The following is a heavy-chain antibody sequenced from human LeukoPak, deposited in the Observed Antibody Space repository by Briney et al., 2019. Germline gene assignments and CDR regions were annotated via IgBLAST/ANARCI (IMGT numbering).Heavy chain of an antibody. CDR2: ISGSGGST. D-gene: IGHD3-10*01. J-gene: IGHJ6*02. Sequence: PGGSLRLSCAASGFTFSSYAMSWVRQAPGRGLEWVSAISGSGGSTYYADSVKGRFTISRDNSKNTLYLQMNSLRAEDTAVYYCAREGPPRDYYGSGMSGYYGMDVWGQGTTVTVSS. V-gene: IGHV3-23*01. CDR3: AREGPPRDYYGSGMSGYYGMDV. CDR1: GFTFSSYA.